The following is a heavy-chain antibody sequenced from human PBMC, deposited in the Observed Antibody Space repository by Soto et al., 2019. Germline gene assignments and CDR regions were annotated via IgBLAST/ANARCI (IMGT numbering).Heavy chain of an antibody. V-gene: IGHV3-7*01. CDR1: GFTFSSHW. CDR3: ARDLEGYYFDY. Sequence: GGSLRLSCAASGFTFSSHWMSWVRQAPGKGLEWVANIKQDGSEKYYVDSVKGRFTISRDNAKNSLYLQMNSLRAEDTAVYYCARDLEGYYFDYWGQGTLVTVSS. J-gene: IGHJ4*02. CDR2: IKQDGSEK.